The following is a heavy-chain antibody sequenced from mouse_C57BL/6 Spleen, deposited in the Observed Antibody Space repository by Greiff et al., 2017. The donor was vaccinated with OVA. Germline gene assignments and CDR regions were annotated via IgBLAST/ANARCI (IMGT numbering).Heavy chain of an antibody. CDR3: ARRAYYGSSPYYAMDY. J-gene: IGHJ4*01. V-gene: IGHV2-2*01. CDR2: IWSGGST. Sequence: VMLVESGPGLVQPSQSLSITCTVSGFSLTSYGVHWVRQSPGKGLEWLGVIWSGGSTDYNAAFISRLSISKDNSKSQVFFKMNSLQADDTAIYYCARRAYYGSSPYYAMDYWGQGTSVTVSA. D-gene: IGHD1-1*01. CDR1: GFSLTSYG.